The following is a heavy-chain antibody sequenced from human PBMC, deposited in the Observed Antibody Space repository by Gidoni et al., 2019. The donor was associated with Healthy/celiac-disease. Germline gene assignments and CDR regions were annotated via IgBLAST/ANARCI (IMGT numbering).Heavy chain of an antibody. D-gene: IGHD3-3*01. CDR3: AKDLAGQSLGFWSGYRIQGFDY. V-gene: IGHV3-30*18. J-gene: IGHJ4*02. CDR1: GFTFSSYG. Sequence: QVQLVESGGGVVQPGRSLRLSCAASGFTFSSYGMHWVRQAPGKGLEWVAVISYDGSNKYYADSVKGRFTISRDNSKNTLYLQMNSLRAEDTAVYYCAKDLAGQSLGFWSGYRIQGFDYWGQGTLVTVSS. CDR2: ISYDGSNK.